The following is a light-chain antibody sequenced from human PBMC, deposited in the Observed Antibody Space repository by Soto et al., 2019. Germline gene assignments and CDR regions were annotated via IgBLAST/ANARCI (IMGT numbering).Light chain of an antibody. CDR3: QQYNGYPLT. CDR1: QSLNSR. V-gene: IGKV1-5*03. CDR2: KAS. J-gene: IGKJ4*01. Sequence: DIQMTQSPSTLSASVGDRVTITCRASQSLNSRLAWYQQKPGKAPNLLIYKASSLESGVPSRFSGSGSGTEFTLTISSLQPDDLATYYCQQYNGYPLTFGGGTRVEIK.